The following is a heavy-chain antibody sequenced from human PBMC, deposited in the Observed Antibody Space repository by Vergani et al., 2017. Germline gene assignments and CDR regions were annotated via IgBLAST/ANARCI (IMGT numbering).Heavy chain of an antibody. CDR2: FDPEHGEV. Sequence: QVQLVQSGSEVRKPGASVKVSCQVSGYSLTELTIHWVRQAPGKGLEGMGGFDPEHGEVTFAHHIQGRVSMTEDRSTDTAYMELSSLRPEDTALYYGAIVTDDYDSSSYYWDYWGQGTLVTVSS. CDR1: GYSLTELT. CDR3: AIVTDDYDSSSYYWDY. V-gene: IGHV1-24*01. J-gene: IGHJ4*02. D-gene: IGHD3-22*01.